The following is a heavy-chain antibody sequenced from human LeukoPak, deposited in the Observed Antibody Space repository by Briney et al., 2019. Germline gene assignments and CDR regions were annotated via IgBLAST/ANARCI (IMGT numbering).Heavy chain of an antibody. CDR1: GASVSISH. V-gene: IGHV4-59*02. J-gene: IGHJ5*02. D-gene: IGHD2/OR15-2a*01. CDR2: VDYNGST. Sequence: PSETLSLTCTVSGASVSISHWNWIRQSPGTGLEWIANVDYNGSTKYNPSLRGRGTMSLDTSKNQFHLKLESVTAADTARYYCARAFYEPLDRWGQGTLVIVST. CDR3: ARAFYEPLDR.